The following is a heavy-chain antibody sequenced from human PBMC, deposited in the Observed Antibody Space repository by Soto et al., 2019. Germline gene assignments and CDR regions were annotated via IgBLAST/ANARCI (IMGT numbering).Heavy chain of an antibody. CDR2: ISTYNGDT. V-gene: IGHV1-18*01. J-gene: IGHJ6*02. Sequence: ASVKVSCKASGYTFITSGMSLLRQAPGQGLEWMGWISTYNGDTNDAPKFQDRVTMTSDTSTSTVYMELRSLRSDDTAVYYCARAGAAPYYYYGMDVWGQGTRVTVS. D-gene: IGHD2-15*01. CDR1: GYTFITSG. CDR3: ARAGAAPYYYYGMDV.